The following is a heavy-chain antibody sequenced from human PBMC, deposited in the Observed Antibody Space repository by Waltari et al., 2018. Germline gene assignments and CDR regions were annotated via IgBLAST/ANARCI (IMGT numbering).Heavy chain of an antibody. Sequence: VQLVQSGAEVKKPGASVKVSCKASGYTFTSYGISWVRQAPGQGLEWMGWISAYNGNTNYAQKLQGRVTMTTDTSTSTADMELRSLRSDDTAVYYCARDEERSSSWYGPDYWGQGTLVTVSS. CDR2: ISAYNGNT. CDR3: ARDEERSSSWYGPDY. CDR1: GYTFTSYG. V-gene: IGHV1-18*01. D-gene: IGHD6-13*01. J-gene: IGHJ4*02.